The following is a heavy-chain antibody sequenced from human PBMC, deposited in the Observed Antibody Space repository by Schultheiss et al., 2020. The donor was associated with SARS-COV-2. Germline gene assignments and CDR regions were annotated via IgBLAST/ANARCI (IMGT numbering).Heavy chain of an antibody. CDR2: IYHSGST. Sequence: SETLSLTCTVSGGSISSYYWSWIRQPPGKGLEWTGYIYHSGSTYYNPSLKSRVTISVDTSKNQFSLKLSSVTAADTAVYYCARVARQLTLDYWGQGTLVTVSS. V-gene: IGHV4-59*12. CDR1: GGSISSYY. CDR3: ARVARQLTLDY. D-gene: IGHD4/OR15-4a*01. J-gene: IGHJ4*02.